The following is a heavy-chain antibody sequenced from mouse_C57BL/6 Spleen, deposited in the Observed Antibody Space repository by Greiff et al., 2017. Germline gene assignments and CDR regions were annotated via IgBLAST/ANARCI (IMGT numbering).Heavy chain of an antibody. Sequence: EVQLQQSGPVLVKPGASVKMSCKASGYTFTDYYMNWVKQSHGKSLEWIGVINPYNGGTSYNQKFKGKATLTVDKSSSTAYMELNSLTSEDSAVYYCARSGGLRQGDWYFDVWGTGTTVTVSS. CDR2: INPYNGGT. D-gene: IGHD2-4*01. V-gene: IGHV1-19*01. CDR1: GYTFTDYY. J-gene: IGHJ1*03. CDR3: ARSGGLRQGDWYFDV.